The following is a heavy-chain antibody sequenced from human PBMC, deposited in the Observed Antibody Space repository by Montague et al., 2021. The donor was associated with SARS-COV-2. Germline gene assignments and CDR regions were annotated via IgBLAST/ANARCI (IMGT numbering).Heavy chain of an antibody. J-gene: IGHJ5*02. V-gene: IGHV4-59*08. CDR3: AGHPEVYASSGFPNWFDP. CDR2: IYYSGST. D-gene: IGHD3-3*01. CDR1: GGSISSYY. Sequence: SETLSLTCTVSGGSISSYYWSWIRQPPGKGLEWVGNIYYSGSTNYNSSLKSRVTITVDTSKNQFPLKLSSVTAADTAVYYCAGHPEVYASSGFPNWFDPWGQGTLVTVSS.